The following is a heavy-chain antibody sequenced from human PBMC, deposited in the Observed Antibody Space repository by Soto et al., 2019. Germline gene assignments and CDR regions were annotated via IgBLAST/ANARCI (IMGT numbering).Heavy chain of an antibody. J-gene: IGHJ4*02. CDR3: TTDSGRLVRGY. CDR2: IKSKSDGGTT. Sequence: EVQLVESGGGLVKPGGSLRLSCAVSGFTVSSAWMNWVRQAPGKGLEWVGHIKSKSDGGTTDYAAPVKGRFTISRDDSKNTLSLEMNSLTTEDTAVYYCTTDSGRLVRGYWGQGTLVTVSS. D-gene: IGHD3-10*01. V-gene: IGHV3-15*07. CDR1: GFTVSSAW.